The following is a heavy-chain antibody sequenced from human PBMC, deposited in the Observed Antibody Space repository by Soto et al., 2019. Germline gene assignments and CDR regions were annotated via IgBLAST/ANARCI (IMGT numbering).Heavy chain of an antibody. CDR3: ARADYGGNSYYYYGMDV. D-gene: IGHD4-17*01. CDR2: IIPIFGTA. J-gene: IGHJ6*02. V-gene: IGHV1-69*06. CDR1: GGTFSSYA. Sequence: SVKVSCKASGGTFSSYAISWVRQAPGQGLEWMGGIIPIFGTANYAQKFQGRVTITADKSTSTAYMELSSLRSEDTAVYYCARADYGGNSYYYYGMDVWGQGTTATVSS.